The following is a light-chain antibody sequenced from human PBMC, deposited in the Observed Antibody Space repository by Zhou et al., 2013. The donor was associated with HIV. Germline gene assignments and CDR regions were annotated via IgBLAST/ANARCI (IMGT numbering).Light chain of an antibody. J-gene: IGKJ2*01. CDR1: RTINTY. Sequence: DVQMTQSPSSLSASVGDRVTISCRASRTINTYLNWYHQKPGQAPNLLIYNADTLQSGVPSRFSGSGSGTYFALTIASVQDGDFGTYFCQQSYSTPLTFGQGTILEI. CDR3: QQSYSTPLT. CDR2: NAD. V-gene: IGKV1-39*01.